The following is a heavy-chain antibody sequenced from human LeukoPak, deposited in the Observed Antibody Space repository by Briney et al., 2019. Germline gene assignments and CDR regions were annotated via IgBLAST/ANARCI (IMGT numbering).Heavy chain of an antibody. CDR2: ITGSGGST. V-gene: IGHV3-23*01. D-gene: IGHD6-13*01. CDR3: AKRGSSSWYDGGNWYFDL. CDR1: GFTFGSYV. J-gene: IGHJ2*01. Sequence: GGSLRLSCAASGFTFGSYVLSWVRQAPGKGLEWVSSITGSGGSTYYADSVKGRFNISRDNSQNTLYLQMNSLRAEDTAVYYCAKRGSSSWYDGGNWYFDLWGRGTLVIVSS.